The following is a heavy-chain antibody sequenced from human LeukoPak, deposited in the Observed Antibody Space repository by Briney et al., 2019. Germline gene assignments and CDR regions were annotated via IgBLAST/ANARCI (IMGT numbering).Heavy chain of an antibody. V-gene: IGHV4-34*01. CDR3: ARSPMVVWYYFDY. CDR1: GGSFSGYY. J-gene: IGHJ4*02. Sequence: SETLSLTCAVYGGSFSGYYWSWIRQPPGKGLEWIGEINHSGSTNYNPSLKSRVTISVDTSKNQFSLKLSSVTAADTAVYYCARSPMVVWYYFDYWGQGTLVTVSS. D-gene: IGHD3-10*01. CDR2: INHSGST.